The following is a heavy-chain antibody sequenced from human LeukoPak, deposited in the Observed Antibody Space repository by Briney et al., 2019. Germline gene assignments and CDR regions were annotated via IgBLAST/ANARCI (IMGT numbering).Heavy chain of an antibody. CDR1: GYTFTSYG. Sequence: GASVKVSCKASGYTFTSYGISWVRQAPGQGLEWMGWISAYNGNTNYAQKLQGRVTMTTDTSTSTAYMELSRLRSDDTAVYYCARDSLSSGWRNYAFDIWGQGTMVTVSS. D-gene: IGHD6-19*01. V-gene: IGHV1-18*01. CDR2: ISAYNGNT. J-gene: IGHJ3*02. CDR3: ARDSLSSGWRNYAFDI.